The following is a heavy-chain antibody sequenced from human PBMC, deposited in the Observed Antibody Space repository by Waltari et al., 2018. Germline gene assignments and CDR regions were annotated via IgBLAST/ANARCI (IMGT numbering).Heavy chain of an antibody. Sequence: EVQLVESGGGLVKPGGSLRLSCTASGFTFNTYDMNWVRQAPGEGPEWVSYITRSSSPIYTADSVKGRFTISRDNARDALYLQMHSLRAEDTAVYYCAREDLNYDLLTGTHGLDYWGQGTLVTVSS. CDR3: AREDLNYDLLTGTHGLDY. V-gene: IGHV3-21*01. D-gene: IGHD3-9*01. J-gene: IGHJ4*02. CDR2: ITRSSSPI. CDR1: GFTFNTYD.